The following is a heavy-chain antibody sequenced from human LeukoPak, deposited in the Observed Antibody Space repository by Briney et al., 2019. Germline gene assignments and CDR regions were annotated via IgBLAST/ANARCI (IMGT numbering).Heavy chain of an antibody. CDR1: GYRFTSYW. J-gene: IGHJ4*02. V-gene: IGHV5-51*01. Sequence: GESLKIFFKGSGYRFTSYWIGWVRQMPGKGLEWMGIIYPGDSDTRYSPSFQGQVTISADKSISTAYLQWSSLKASDTAMYYCARHLGSSWYLTADYWGQGTLVTVSS. CDR3: ARHLGSSWYLTADY. CDR2: IYPGDSDT. D-gene: IGHD6-13*01.